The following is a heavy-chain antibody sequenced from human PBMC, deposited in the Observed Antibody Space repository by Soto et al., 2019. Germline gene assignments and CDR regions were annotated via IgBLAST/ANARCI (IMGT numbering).Heavy chain of an antibody. CDR2: ISSSGSTI. D-gene: IGHD3-3*01. Sequence: PGGSLRLSCAASGFTFSSYEMNWVRQSPGKGLEWVSYISSSGSTIYYADSVKGRFTISRDNAKNPLYLQMNSLRAEDTAVYYCAREGEARPIFGVVMNVPDNWFDPWGQGTLVTVSS. CDR3: AREGEARPIFGVVMNVPDNWFDP. V-gene: IGHV3-48*03. J-gene: IGHJ5*02. CDR1: GFTFSSYE.